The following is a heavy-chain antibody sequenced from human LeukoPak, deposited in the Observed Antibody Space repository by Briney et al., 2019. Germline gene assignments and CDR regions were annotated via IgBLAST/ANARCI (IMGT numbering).Heavy chain of an antibody. J-gene: IGHJ4*02. V-gene: IGHV4-30-2*02. Sequence: PSQTLSLTCAVSGASVSGGGNSWSWIRQPPGKGLEWIGWFSHTGSTYYNPSLKSRVTISVDRSNNQFSLKLSSVTAADTAVYYCASYSYYYDSSGYFDYWGQGTLVTVSS. CDR1: GASVSGGGNS. D-gene: IGHD3-22*01. CDR2: FSHTGST. CDR3: ASYSYYYDSSGYFDY.